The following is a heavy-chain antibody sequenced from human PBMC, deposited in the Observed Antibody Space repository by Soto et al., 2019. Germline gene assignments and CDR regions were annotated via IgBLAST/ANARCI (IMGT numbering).Heavy chain of an antibody. CDR2: INAGNGDT. CDR3: ARAITGYVT. CDR1: GISYTTYA. J-gene: IGHJ4*02. D-gene: IGHD5-12*01. Sequence: VQLVQSGAEVKKPGASVKISCTASGISYTTYAIHWVRQAPGQGLESMGWINAGNGDTRYSQRFQGRVTLTRDTSATTTYMDLTSLRFEDTSIYYCARAITGYVTWGQGTLVTVSS. V-gene: IGHV1-3*01.